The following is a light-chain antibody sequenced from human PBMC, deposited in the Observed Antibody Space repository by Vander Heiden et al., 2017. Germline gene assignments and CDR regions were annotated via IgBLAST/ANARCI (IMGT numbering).Light chain of an antibody. CDR3: QQYDNLWIT. J-gene: IGKJ5*01. Sequence: DIQMTPSPSSLSASVGDRVTITCQASQDISNYLNWYQQKPGKAPKLLIYDASNLETGVPSRYSGRGSGTDFTFTISSLQPEDIATYDCQQYDNLWITCGQGTRLEIK. CDR2: DAS. CDR1: QDISNY. V-gene: IGKV1-33*01.